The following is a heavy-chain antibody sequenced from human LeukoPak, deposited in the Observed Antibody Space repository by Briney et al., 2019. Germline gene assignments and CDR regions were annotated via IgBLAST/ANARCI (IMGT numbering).Heavy chain of an antibody. D-gene: IGHD3-10*01. Sequence: GGSLRLSCAASGFTFSNYEMHWVRRASGKGLEWVSYISSGGSTIYYADSVKGRFTVSRDNAKNSLYLQMSGLRAEDTAVYYCARGGSFVEYWGQGTLVSVSS. V-gene: IGHV3-48*03. CDR1: GFTFSNYE. CDR2: ISSGGSTI. J-gene: IGHJ4*02. CDR3: ARGGSFVEY.